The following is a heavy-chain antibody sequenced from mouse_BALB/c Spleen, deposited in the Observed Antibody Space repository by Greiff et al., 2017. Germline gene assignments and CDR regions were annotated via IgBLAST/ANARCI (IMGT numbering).Heavy chain of an antibody. Sequence: EVQGVESGGGLVKPGGSLKLSCAASGFTFSSYAMSWVRQTPEKRLEWVAYISNGGGSTYYPDTVKGRFTISRDNAKNTLYLQMSSLKSEDTAMYYCARPSLRREAMDYWGQGTSVTVSS. CDR2: ISNGGGST. CDR3: ARPSLRREAMDY. J-gene: IGHJ4*01. V-gene: IGHV5-12-2*01. D-gene: IGHD1-2*01. CDR1: GFTFSSYA.